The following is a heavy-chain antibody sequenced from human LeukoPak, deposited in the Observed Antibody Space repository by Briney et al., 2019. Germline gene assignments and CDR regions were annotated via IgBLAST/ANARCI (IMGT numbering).Heavy chain of an antibody. J-gene: IGHJ4*02. D-gene: IGHD1-26*01. V-gene: IGHV3-21*04. CDR2: ISSSSSYK. CDR3: ARNTYSGSYVDY. Sequence: PGGSLSLSCAASGFTFSSYTMNWVRQAPGKGLEWLSSISSSSSYKYYADSVKGRFTISRDNAKNSLYLQMSSLRAEDTAVYYCARNTYSGSYVDYWGQGTLVTVSS. CDR1: GFTFSSYT.